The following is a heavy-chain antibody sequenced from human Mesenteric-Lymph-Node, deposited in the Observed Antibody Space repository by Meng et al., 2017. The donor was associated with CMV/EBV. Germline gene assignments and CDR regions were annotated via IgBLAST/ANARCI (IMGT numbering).Heavy chain of an antibody. CDR1: GFTMSTYE. D-gene: IGHD4-17*01. CDR2: ISTSGSTK. Sequence: GESLKISCVASGFTMSTYEMNWVRQAPGKGLEWVSYISTSGSTKKYADSVKDRCTISRDNAKNSLYLEMNILRDDDTAVYYCARESSGNYGDFGYFDYWGQGALVTVSS. J-gene: IGHJ4*02. CDR3: ARESSGNYGDFGYFDY. V-gene: IGHV3-48*03.